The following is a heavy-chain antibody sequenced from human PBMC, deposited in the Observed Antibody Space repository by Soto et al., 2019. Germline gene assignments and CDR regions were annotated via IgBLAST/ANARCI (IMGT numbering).Heavy chain of an antibody. V-gene: IGHV3-23*01. CDR3: AKDPGGYDLVFY. D-gene: IGHD5-12*01. CDR2: ISGSGGST. CDR1: GFTFSSYA. J-gene: IGHJ4*02. Sequence: GGSLRLSCAASGFTFSSYAMSWVRQAPGKGLEWVSAISGSGGSTYYADSVKGRFTISRDDSKNTLYLQMNSLRAEDTAVYYCAKDPGGYDLVFYWGQGTLVTVSS.